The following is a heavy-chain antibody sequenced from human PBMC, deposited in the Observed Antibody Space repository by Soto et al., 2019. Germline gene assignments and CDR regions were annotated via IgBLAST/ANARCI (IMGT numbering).Heavy chain of an antibody. V-gene: IGHV4-31*03. CDR1: GGSISSGGYY. Sequence: SETLSLTCTVSGGSISSGGYYWSWIRQHPGKGLEWIGYIYYSGSTYYNPSLKSRVTISVDTSKNQFSLKLSSVTAADTAVYYCARDLLGYCSGGSCYWFDPWGQGTLVTVSS. D-gene: IGHD2-15*01. CDR2: IYYSGST. J-gene: IGHJ5*02. CDR3: ARDLLGYCSGGSCYWFDP.